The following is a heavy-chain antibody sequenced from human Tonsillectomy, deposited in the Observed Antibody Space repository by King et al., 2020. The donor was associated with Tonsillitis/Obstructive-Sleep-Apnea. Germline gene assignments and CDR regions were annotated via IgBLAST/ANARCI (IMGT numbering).Heavy chain of an antibody. J-gene: IGHJ2*01. Sequence: VQLVESGGGVVQPGRSLRLSCAASGFTFSSYAMHWVRQAPGKGLEWVAVISYDGSNKYYADSVKGRFTISRDNSKNTLYLQMNSLRAEDTAVYYCARELRGWLHPKGYFDLWGRGTLVTVSS. V-gene: IGHV3-30*04. CDR2: ISYDGSNK. D-gene: IGHD5-12*01. CDR1: GFTFSSYA. CDR3: ARELRGWLHPKGYFDL.